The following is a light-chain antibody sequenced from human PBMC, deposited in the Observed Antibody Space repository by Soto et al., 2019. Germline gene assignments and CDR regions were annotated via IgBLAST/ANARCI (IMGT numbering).Light chain of an antibody. CDR2: DVS. CDR1: SSDVGRYDY. CDR3: SSYTANSTLI. V-gene: IGLV2-14*03. J-gene: IGLJ2*01. Sequence: QSALTQPASVSGSPGQSITISCTGTSSDVGRYDYVSWYQQHPGKAPKLLISDVSNRPSGVSNRFSGSTSGNTASLTVSGLLDEDEADYHCSSYTANSTLIFGGGTKVTVL.